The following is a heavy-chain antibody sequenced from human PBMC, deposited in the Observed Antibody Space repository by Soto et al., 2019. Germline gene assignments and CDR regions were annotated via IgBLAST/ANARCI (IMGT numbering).Heavy chain of an antibody. J-gene: IGHJ4*02. CDR1: GFSFSSYA. CDR3: AKVANYYGSD. V-gene: IGHV3-23*01. D-gene: IGHD3-10*01. Sequence: EVQLLESGGGLVQSGGSLRLSCAASGFSFSSYAMSWVRQAPGKGLEWVSAISISGGTTYYADSVKGRFTISSDNSKNTVYLQMSSLRGEATAVYYCAKVANYYGSDWGQGTLVTVSS. CDR2: ISISGGTT.